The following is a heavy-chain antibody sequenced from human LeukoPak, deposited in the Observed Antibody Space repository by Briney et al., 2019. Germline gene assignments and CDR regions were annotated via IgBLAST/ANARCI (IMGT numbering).Heavy chain of an antibody. CDR1: GFTFSSYG. CDR2: ISYDGSNK. D-gene: IGHD4-11*01. J-gene: IGHJ6*03. V-gene: IGHV3-30*18. CDR3: AKDIGDYSNYYYKDV. Sequence: GGSLRLSCAASGFTFSSYGMHRVRQAPGKGLEWVAVISYDGSNKYYADSVKGRFTISRDNSKNTLYLQMNSLRAEDTAVYYCAKDIGDYSNYYYKDVWGKGTTVTVSS.